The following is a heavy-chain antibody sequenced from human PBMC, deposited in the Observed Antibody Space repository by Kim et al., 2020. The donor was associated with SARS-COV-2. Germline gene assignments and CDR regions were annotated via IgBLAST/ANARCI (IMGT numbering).Heavy chain of an antibody. CDR3: TTAALLWSGELCY. J-gene: IGHJ4*02. CDR1: GFTFSNAW. D-gene: IGHD3-10*01. V-gene: IGHV3-15*01. Sequence: GGSLRLSCAASGFTFSNAWMSWVRQAPGKGLEWVGRIKSKTDGGTTDYAAPVKGRFTISRDDSKNTLYLQMNSLKTEDTAVYYCTTAALLWSGELCYWGQGTLVTVSS. CDR2: IKSKTDGGTT.